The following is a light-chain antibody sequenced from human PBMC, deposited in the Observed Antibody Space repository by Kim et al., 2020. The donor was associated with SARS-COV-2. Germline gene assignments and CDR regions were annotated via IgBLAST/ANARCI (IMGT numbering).Light chain of an antibody. J-gene: IGKJ5*01. CDR2: AAS. V-gene: IGKV1-39*01. CDR1: QSISSY. CDR3: QQSYSTTIT. Sequence: ASVGDRVTITCRASQSISSYLNWYQQKPGKAPKLLIYAASSLQSGVPSRFSGSGSGTDFTLTISSPQPEDFATYYCQQSYSTTITFGQGTRLEIK.